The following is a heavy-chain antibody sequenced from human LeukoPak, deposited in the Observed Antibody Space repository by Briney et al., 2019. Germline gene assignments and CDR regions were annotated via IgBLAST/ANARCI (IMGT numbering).Heavy chain of an antibody. Sequence: SETLSLTCTVSGGSISSSSYYWGWIRQPPGKGLEWIGSIYYSGSTYYNPSLKSRVTISVDTSKNQFSLKLSSVTAADTAVYYCARSVAAAGIRSPPFDPWGQGTLVTVSS. CDR3: ARSVAAAGIRSPPFDP. V-gene: IGHV4-39*01. CDR1: GGSISSSSYY. J-gene: IGHJ5*02. CDR2: IYYSGST. D-gene: IGHD6-13*01.